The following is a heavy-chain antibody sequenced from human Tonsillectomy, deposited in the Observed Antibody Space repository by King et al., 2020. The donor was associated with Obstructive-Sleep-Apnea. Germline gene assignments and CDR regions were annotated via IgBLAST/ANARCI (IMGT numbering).Heavy chain of an antibody. CDR2: INPTDSGT. D-gene: IGHD3-22*01. V-gene: IGHV1-46*04. CDR3: ARDVNDSSGSHTEYYFDN. CDR1: GYIFTNYY. J-gene: IGHJ4*02. Sequence: QVQLVESGAEVKKPGASVRISCKASGYIFTNYYIHWVRRAPGQGPEWMGVINPTDSGTTYAQRLQGRITVTGDTSTRTVYLEMNSLGFEDTAVYYCARDVNDSSGSHTEYYFDNWGQGTLVTVSS.